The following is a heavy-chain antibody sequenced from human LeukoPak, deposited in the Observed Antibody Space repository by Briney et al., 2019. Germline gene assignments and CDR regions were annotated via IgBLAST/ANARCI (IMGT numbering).Heavy chain of an antibody. D-gene: IGHD2-15*01. V-gene: IGHV3-7*04. CDR3: ARDRGYCSGGTCRIHYFDY. Sequence: PGGSLRLSCAASGFTFTDYWMSWVRQAPGKGLELVANIEQDGSDNYHLGSVMGRFTISRDNAKNSLYLQMNSLRAEDTAVYYCARDRGYCSGGTCRIHYFDYWGQGTLVTVSS. J-gene: IGHJ4*02. CDR2: IEQDGSDN. CDR1: GFTFTDYW.